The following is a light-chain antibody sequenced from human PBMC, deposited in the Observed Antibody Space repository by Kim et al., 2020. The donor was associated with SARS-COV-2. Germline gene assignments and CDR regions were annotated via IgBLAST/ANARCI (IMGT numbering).Light chain of an antibody. CDR3: CSYTSSMTYV. CDR2: DVS. V-gene: IGLV2-14*03. CDR1: SSDVGGHNS. J-gene: IGLJ1*01. Sequence: GQSLTTSCTGTSSDVGGHNSVSWYQQYPGKAPKLMIYDVSNRPSGVSNRFSGSKSANTASLTISGLQAEDEADYYCCSYTSSMTYVFGSGTKVTVL.